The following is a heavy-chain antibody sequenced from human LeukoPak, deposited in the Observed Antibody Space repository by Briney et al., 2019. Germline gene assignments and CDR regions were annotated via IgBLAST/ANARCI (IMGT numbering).Heavy chain of an antibody. CDR2: INSDGSST. CDR1: GFTFSSYW. D-gene: IGHD3-10*01. J-gene: IGHJ5*01. CDR3: AKAATYFYGSVTYDWFES. Sequence: GGSLRLSCAASGFTFSSYWMHWVRQAPGKGLVWVSRINSDGSSTSYADSVRDRFTISRDNGKNTIYLQMNSLRVDDTAIYYCAKAATYFYGSVTYDWFESWGQGTLVTVSS. V-gene: IGHV3-74*01.